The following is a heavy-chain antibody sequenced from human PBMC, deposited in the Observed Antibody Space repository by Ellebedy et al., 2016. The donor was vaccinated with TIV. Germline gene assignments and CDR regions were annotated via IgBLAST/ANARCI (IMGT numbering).Heavy chain of an antibody. CDR2: ISISGTTV. CDR3: ARDLYYGSGKIASS. CDR1: GFPFTDSY. V-gene: IGHV3-11*01. J-gene: IGHJ1*01. D-gene: IGHD3-10*01. Sequence: LSLTCAAPGFPFTDSYMSWIRQSPGKGLEWVSYISISGTTVYYADSVKGRFTISRDNAKNSLYLQMNSLRADDTAIYYCARDLYYGSGKIASSWGQGTLVTVSS.